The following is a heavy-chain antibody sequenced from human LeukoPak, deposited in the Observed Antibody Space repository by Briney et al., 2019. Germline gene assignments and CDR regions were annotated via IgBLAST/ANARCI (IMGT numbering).Heavy chain of an antibody. CDR1: GGTFSSYA. CDR2: IIPIFGTA. J-gene: IGHJ6*03. D-gene: IGHD6-13*01. Sequence: SVKVSFKGSGGTFSSYAISWVRQAPGQGPGWMGEIIPIFGTATYEQKFQGRVTITTDESTSTAYMELSRLRSVDTAVYYCASLGQAAADYYYYYMDVWGKGTTVTVSS. V-gene: IGHV1-69*05. CDR3: ASLGQAAADYYYYYMDV.